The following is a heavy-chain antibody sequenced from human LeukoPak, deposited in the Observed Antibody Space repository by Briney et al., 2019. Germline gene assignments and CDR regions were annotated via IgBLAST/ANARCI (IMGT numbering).Heavy chain of an antibody. V-gene: IGHV4-59*01. CDR2: VYYSGST. Sequence: SETLSLTCTVSGGSISSYYWSWIRQPPGKGLEWIGYVYYSGSTNYNPSLKSRVTISVDTSKNQFSLKLSSVTAADTAVYYCARHFRRRVAMKSPVGLGYFDYWGQGTLVTVSS. CDR3: ARHFRRRVAMKSPVGLGYFDY. D-gene: IGHD5-12*01. CDR1: GGSISSYY. J-gene: IGHJ4*02.